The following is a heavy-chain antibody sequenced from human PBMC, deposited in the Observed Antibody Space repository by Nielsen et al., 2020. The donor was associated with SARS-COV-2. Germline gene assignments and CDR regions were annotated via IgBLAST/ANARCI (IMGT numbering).Heavy chain of an antibody. V-gene: IGHV3-9*01. CDR3: AKDLTLGLPTALGIDY. Sequence: SLKISCAASGFTFDDYAMHWVRQAPGKGLEWVSGISWNRGSIGYADSVKGRFTISRDNSKNTLYLQMNSLRAEDTAVYYCAKDLTLGLPTALGIDYWGQGTLATVSS. D-gene: IGHD2-2*01. J-gene: IGHJ4*02. CDR1: GFTFDDYA. CDR2: ISWNRGSI.